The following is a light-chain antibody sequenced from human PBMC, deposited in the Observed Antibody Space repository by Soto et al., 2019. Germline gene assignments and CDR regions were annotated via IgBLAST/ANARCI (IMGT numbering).Light chain of an antibody. J-gene: IGLJ2*01. CDR1: SSNIGSNY. Sequence: QSVLTQPPSASGTPGQRVTISCSGSSSNIGSNYVYWYQQLPGTAPKLLIYRNNQRPSGVPDRFSGSKSGTSASLAISGLRSDHEADYYCAAWDDSLSGPVFGGGTKLTVL. V-gene: IGLV1-47*01. CDR2: RNN. CDR3: AAWDDSLSGPV.